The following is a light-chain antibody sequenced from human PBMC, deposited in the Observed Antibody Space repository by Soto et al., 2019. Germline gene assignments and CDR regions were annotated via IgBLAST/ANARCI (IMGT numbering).Light chain of an antibody. CDR1: RGISSY. J-gene: IGKJ2*02. CDR2: AAS. V-gene: IGKV1-8*01. Sequence: AIRMTQSPSSLSASTGDRVTITCRASRGISSYLAWYQQKPGKAPKLLIYAASTLQSGVPSRFSGSGSGTDLTLTISCLQSEDFPTYYCQQYYSYPPCTFGQGTKLEIK. CDR3: QQYYSYPPCT.